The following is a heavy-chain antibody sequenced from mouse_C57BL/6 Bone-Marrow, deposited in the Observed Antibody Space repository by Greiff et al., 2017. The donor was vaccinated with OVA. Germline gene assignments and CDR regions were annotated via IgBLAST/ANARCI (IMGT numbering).Heavy chain of an antibody. Sequence: VKLMESGPELVKPGASVKISCKASGYAFSSSWMNWVKQRPGKGLEWIGRIYPGDGDTNYNGKFKGKATLTADKSSSTAYMQLSSLTSEDSAVYFCARSEGTSDYWGQGTTLTVSS. V-gene: IGHV1-82*01. J-gene: IGHJ2*01. CDR3: ARSEGTSDY. CDR2: IYPGDGDT. CDR1: GYAFSSSW. D-gene: IGHD3-3*01.